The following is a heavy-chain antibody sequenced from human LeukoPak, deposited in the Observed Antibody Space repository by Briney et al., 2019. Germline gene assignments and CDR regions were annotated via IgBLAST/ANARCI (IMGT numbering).Heavy chain of an antibody. Sequence: SETLSLTCTVSGGSISISNYYWGWLRQPPGKGLEWIGSFYYSGSTYYNPSLKSRVTISVDTSKSQFSLKLSSVTAADTAVYYCARDLSSSSSRGYFDYWGQGTLVTVSS. V-gene: IGHV4-39*07. D-gene: IGHD6-13*01. J-gene: IGHJ4*02. CDR2: FYYSGST. CDR3: ARDLSSSSSRGYFDY. CDR1: GGSISISNYY.